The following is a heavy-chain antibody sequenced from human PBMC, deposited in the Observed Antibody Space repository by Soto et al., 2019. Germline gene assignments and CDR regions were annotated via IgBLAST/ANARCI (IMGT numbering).Heavy chain of an antibody. CDR3: ARHENGYSYGSWGRGSFL. Sequence: QLQLQESGPGLVKPSETLSLTCTVSGGSISSSSYYWGWIRQPPGKGLEWIGSIYYSGSTYYNPSLKSRVTISVDTSKNQFSLKLSSVTAADTAVYYCARHENGYSYGSWGRGSFLWGQGTLVTVSS. CDR1: GGSISSSSYY. CDR2: IYYSGST. J-gene: IGHJ4*02. V-gene: IGHV4-39*01. D-gene: IGHD5-18*01.